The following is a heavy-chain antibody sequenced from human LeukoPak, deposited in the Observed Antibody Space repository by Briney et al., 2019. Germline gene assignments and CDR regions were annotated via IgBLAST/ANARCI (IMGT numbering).Heavy chain of an antibody. Sequence: SETLSLTCAVAGGSISSSNWWSWVRQPPGKGLEWVGEIYHSGSTNYNPSLKRRVTISVDKSKNQFSLKLSSVTAADTAVYSCASAGWYYDILTGYYKGEDYFDYWGQGTLVTVSS. CDR3: ASAGWYYDILTGYYKGEDYFDY. CDR2: IYHSGST. V-gene: IGHV4-4*02. J-gene: IGHJ4*02. CDR1: GGSISSSNW. D-gene: IGHD3-9*01.